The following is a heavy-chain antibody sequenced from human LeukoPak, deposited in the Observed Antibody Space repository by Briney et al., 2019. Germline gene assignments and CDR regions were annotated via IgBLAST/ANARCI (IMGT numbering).Heavy chain of an antibody. CDR2: IYYSGST. V-gene: IGHV4-39*01. Sequence: SETLSLTCTVSGGSISSSSYYWGWIRQPPGKGLEWIGSIYYSGSTYYNPSLKSRVTISVDTSKNQFPLKLSSVTAADTAVYYCARHLRASIAALYYYYGMDVWGQGTTVTVSS. D-gene: IGHD6-6*01. J-gene: IGHJ6*02. CDR3: ARHLRASIAALYYYYGMDV. CDR1: GGSISSSSYY.